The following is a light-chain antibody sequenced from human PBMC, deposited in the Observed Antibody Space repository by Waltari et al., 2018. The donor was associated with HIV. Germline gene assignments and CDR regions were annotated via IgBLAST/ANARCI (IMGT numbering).Light chain of an antibody. CDR2: DDN. J-gene: IGLJ1*01. CDR3: YSTGRGGDNHKGV. V-gene: IGLV3-10*01. Sequence: SYELTQPPSVSVSPGHTANITCSGDALSTKSAYWFQQKSGQAPVLVIVDDNKRPSSMPGGFAGSKSGTVATLTMTEAQVDDEGDYYCYSTGRGGDNHKGVFGPGTVVSVL. CDR1: ALSTKS.